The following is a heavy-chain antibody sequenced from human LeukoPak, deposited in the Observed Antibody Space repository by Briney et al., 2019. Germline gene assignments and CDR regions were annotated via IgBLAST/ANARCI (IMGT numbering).Heavy chain of an antibody. CDR1: GYTFTGYY. V-gene: IGHV1-69*13. J-gene: IGHJ4*02. Sequence: ASVKVSCKASGYTFTGYYMHWVRQAPGQGLEWMGGIIPLFPTVQYGQKFHDRVTITADESTSTAYMELSSLRSEDTAVYYCARGHGQWLVYYWGQGTLVTVSS. CDR2: IIPLFPTV. CDR3: ARGHGQWLVYY. D-gene: IGHD6-19*01.